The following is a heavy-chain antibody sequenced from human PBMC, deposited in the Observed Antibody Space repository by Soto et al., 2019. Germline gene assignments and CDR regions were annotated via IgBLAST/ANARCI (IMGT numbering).Heavy chain of an antibody. V-gene: IGHV3-11*05. J-gene: IGHJ2*01. Sequence: QVQLVESGGGLVQPGGSLRLSCAASGFTFSDYYMSWIRQAPGKGLEGVSYISSSSSYTNYADSVKGRFTISRDNAKDSLYLQMNSLRAEDTAVDYCAREYSSAQGVRSGYFDLWGRGTLVTVSS. D-gene: IGHD6-19*01. CDR1: GFTFSDYY. CDR2: ISSSSSYT. CDR3: AREYSSAQGVRSGYFDL.